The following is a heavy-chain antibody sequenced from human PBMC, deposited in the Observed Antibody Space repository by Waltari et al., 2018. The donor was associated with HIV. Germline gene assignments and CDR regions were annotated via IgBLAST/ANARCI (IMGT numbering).Heavy chain of an antibody. CDR1: GFTFNNYG. CDR3: ARDFSTYNSGWYSGIDY. V-gene: IGHV3-33*01. J-gene: IGHJ4*02. D-gene: IGHD6-19*01. CDR2: IWYDGSKK. Sequence: QVQLVESGGGVVQPAKSLRLSCAASGFTFNNYGMVWVRQAPGKGLGGVAVIWYDGSKKYYGDSVKGRFTISKDNSKNTLHLQMNSLRAEDTAVYYCARDFSTYNSGWYSGIDYWGQGHQVIVSS.